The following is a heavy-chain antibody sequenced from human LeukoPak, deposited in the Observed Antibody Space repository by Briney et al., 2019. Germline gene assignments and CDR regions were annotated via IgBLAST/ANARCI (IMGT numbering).Heavy chain of an antibody. Sequence: GGSLRLSCAASGFTVSSNYMNWVRQAPGKGLEWVSVIYSDGSTYYADSVKGRFTLSRDTSKNTLFLQMNSLRAEDTAVYYCAGGNYYDSSEFDYWGQGTLVTVSS. CDR1: GFTVSSNY. D-gene: IGHD3-22*01. CDR2: IYSDGST. V-gene: IGHV3-53*01. CDR3: AGGNYYDSSEFDY. J-gene: IGHJ4*02.